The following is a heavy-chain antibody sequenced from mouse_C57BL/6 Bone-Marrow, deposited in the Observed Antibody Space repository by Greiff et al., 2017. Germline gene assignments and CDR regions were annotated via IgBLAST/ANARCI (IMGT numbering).Heavy chain of an antibody. V-gene: IGHV1-52*01. J-gene: IGHJ2*01. CDR1: GYTFTSYW. Sequence: QVQLQQPGAELVRPGSSVKLSCKASGYTFTSYWMHWVKQRPIQGLEWIGNIDPSDSETHYNQKFKDKATLTVAKSSSTAYMQLSSLTSEDSAVYYCARSYYGIYFDYWGQGTTLTVSS. D-gene: IGHD1-1*01. CDR2: IDPSDSET. CDR3: ARSYYGIYFDY.